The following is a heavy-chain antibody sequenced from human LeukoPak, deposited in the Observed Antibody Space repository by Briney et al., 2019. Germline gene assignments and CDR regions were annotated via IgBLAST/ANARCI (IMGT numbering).Heavy chain of an antibody. CDR3: ARDAQWGGDGYIEPGY. J-gene: IGHJ4*02. D-gene: IGHD5-24*01. V-gene: IGHV1-46*01. CDR2: INPSGGST. Sequence: ASVKVSCKASGYTFTSYYMHWVRQAPGQGLEWMGIINPSGGSTSYAQKFQGRVTMTRDTSTSTVYMELSSLRSEDTAVYYCARDAQWGGDGYIEPGYWGQGTLVTVSS. CDR1: GYTFTSYY.